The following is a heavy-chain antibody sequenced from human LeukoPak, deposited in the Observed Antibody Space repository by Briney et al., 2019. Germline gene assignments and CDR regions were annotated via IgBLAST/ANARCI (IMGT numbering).Heavy chain of an antibody. D-gene: IGHD2-8*01. CDR2: INHSGST. CDR3: ARGLIVLMVYAIRNTGWFDP. V-gene: IGHV4-34*01. Sequence: SETLSLTCAVYGGSFSGYYWSWIRQPPGKGLEWIGEINHSGSTNYNPPLKSRVTISVDTSKNQFSLKLSSVTAADTAVYYCARGLIVLMVYAIRNTGWFDPWGQGTLVTVSS. J-gene: IGHJ5*02. CDR1: GGSFSGYY.